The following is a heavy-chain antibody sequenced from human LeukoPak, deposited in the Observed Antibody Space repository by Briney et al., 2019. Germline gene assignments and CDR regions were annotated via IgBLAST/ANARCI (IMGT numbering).Heavy chain of an antibody. CDR1: GFTFSSYG. CDR3: AKRTGIAVAGTMGNFYGMDV. Sequence: GGSLRLSCAASGFTFSSYGMHWVRQAPGKGLEWVAVISYDGSNKYYADSVKGRFTISRDNSKNTLYLQMNSLRAEDTAMYYCAKRTGIAVAGTMGNFYGMDVWGQGTTVTVSS. V-gene: IGHV3-30*18. J-gene: IGHJ6*02. D-gene: IGHD6-19*01. CDR2: ISYDGSNK.